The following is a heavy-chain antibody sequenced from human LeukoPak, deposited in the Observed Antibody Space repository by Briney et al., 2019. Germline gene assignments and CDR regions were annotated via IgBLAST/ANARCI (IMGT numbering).Heavy chain of an antibody. V-gene: IGHV1-24*01. D-gene: IGHD3-3*01. CDR3: ATGGSRFLEWLLYY. Sequence: ASVKVSCKVSGYTLTELSMHWVRQAPGKGLEWMGGFDPEDGETIYAQKFQGRVTMTEDTSTDTAYMELSSLRSEDTAVYYCATGGSRFLEWLLYYWGQGTLVTVSS. CDR1: GYTLTELS. CDR2: FDPEDGET. J-gene: IGHJ4*02.